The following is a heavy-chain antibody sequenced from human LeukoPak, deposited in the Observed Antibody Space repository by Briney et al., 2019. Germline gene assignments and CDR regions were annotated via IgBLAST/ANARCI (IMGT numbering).Heavy chain of an antibody. CDR3: ARATYYYDSSGYYLH. CDR2: IIPIFGTA. D-gene: IGHD3-22*01. Sequence: SVKVSCKASGGTFSSYAISWVRQAPGQGLEWMGGIIPIFGTANYAQKFQGRVTITADESTSTAYMELSRLRSEDTAVYYCARATYYYDSSGYYLHWGQGTLVTVSS. J-gene: IGHJ4*02. V-gene: IGHV1-69*13. CDR1: GGTFSSYA.